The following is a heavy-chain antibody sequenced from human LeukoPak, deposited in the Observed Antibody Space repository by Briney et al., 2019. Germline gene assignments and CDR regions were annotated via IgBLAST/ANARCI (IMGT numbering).Heavy chain of an antibody. CDR1: GFTFSSYA. D-gene: IGHD3-16*01. CDR2: ISGSGGST. J-gene: IGHJ6*03. Sequence: GGSLRLSCAASGFTFSSYAMSWVRQAPGKGLEWVSAISGSGGSTYYADSVKGRFTISRDNSKNTLYLQMNSLRAEDTAVYYCAKVTWVYYYYMDVWGKATTVTVSS. CDR3: AKVTWVYYYYMDV. V-gene: IGHV3-23*01.